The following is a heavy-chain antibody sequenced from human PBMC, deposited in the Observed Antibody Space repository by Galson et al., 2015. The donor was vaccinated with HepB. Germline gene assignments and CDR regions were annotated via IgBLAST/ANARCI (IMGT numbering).Heavy chain of an antibody. D-gene: IGHD3-22*01. Sequence: SLRLSCAASGFTVSSNYMSWVRQAPGKGLEWVSVIYSGGSTYYADSVKGRFTISRDNSKNTLYLQMNSLRAEDTAVYYCARWGYDNSGYFAYYYYGMDVWGQGTTVTVSS. CDR1: GFTVSSNY. CDR3: ARWGYDNSGYFAYYYYGMDV. J-gene: IGHJ6*02. CDR2: IYSGGST. V-gene: IGHV3-66*02.